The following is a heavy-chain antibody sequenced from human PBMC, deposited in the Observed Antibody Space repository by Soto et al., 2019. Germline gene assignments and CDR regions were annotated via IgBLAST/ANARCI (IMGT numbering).Heavy chain of an antibody. V-gene: IGHV1-18*01. Sequence: SVKVSCKASGYTFTSYGIIWVRQAPGQGLEWMGWISAYNGNTNYAQKLQGRVTMTTDTSTSTAYMELRSLRSDDTAVYYCARVHSSFYYYYGMDVWGQGATVTVS. J-gene: IGHJ6*02. CDR1: GYTFTSYG. CDR3: ARVHSSFYYYYGMDV. D-gene: IGHD6-6*01. CDR2: ISAYNGNT.